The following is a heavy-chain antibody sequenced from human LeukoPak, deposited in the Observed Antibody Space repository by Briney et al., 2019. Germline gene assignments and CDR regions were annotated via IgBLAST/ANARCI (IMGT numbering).Heavy chain of an antibody. CDR2: SDPKDGDN. CDR3: VTGFTTMAVDYFDY. V-gene: IGHV1-24*01. D-gene: IGHD5-18*01. J-gene: IGHJ4*02. Sequence: GASGKVSCKASGQTHTDLSLHWLRQPPGKGLEWLGGSDPKDGDNIYAQMFQGRVTMTEDTSIDKAFMELSSMRSEDTAVYYCVTGFTTMAVDYFDYWGQGTLVTVSP. CDR1: GQTHTDLS.